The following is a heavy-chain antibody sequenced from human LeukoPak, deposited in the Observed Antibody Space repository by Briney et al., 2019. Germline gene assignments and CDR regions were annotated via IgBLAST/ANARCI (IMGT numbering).Heavy chain of an antibody. CDR3: ARARITGGHFDY. CDR1: GGTFSSYA. J-gene: IGHJ4*02. D-gene: IGHD1-20*01. V-gene: IGHV1-69*04. CDR2: IIPNFGIA. Sequence: SVKVSCKASGGTFSSYAISWVRQAPGQGLEWMGRIIPNFGIANYAQKFQGRVTITADKSTSTAYMELSSLRSEDTAVYYCARARITGGHFDYWGQGTLVTVSS.